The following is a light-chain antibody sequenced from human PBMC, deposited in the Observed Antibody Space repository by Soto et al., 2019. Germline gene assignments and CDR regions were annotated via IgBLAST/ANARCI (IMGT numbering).Light chain of an antibody. Sequence: IQLTQSPSTLSASVGDRVTTTCRASQSISSWLAWYQQKPGKAPKLLIYKASTLESGVPSNFSGSGSGTEFTLTISSLQPEDFATYYCQQYNSYPWTFGQGT. V-gene: IGKV1-5*03. CDR2: KAS. CDR3: QQYNSYPWT. CDR1: QSISSW. J-gene: IGKJ1*01.